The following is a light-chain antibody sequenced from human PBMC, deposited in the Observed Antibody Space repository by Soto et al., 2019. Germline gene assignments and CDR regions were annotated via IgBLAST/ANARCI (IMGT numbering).Light chain of an antibody. J-gene: IGLJ1*01. CDR2: DVS. Sequence: QSALTQPASVSGSPGQSITISCTGTSSDVGSYNYVSWYQQHPRKAPKVMIYDVSNRPSGVSYRFSGSKSGNTASLTISGLQAEDEADYYCSSYTPSSTDVFGTGTELT. CDR3: SSYTPSSTDV. CDR1: SSDVGSYNY. V-gene: IGLV2-14*01.